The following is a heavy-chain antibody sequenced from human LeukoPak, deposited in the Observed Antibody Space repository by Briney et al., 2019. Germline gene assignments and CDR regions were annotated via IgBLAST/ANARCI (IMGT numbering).Heavy chain of an antibody. J-gene: IGHJ4*02. D-gene: IGHD6-25*01. CDR1: GYTFTNYH. CDR3: ARTTSFTASGYDY. CDR2: MNPNNGDS. Sequence: ASVKVSCKASGYTFTNYHINWVRQAPGQGLEWMGWMNPNNGDSGYAQKFQGRVTITRDTSISTSYMELRSLMSDDTAVYSCARTTSFTASGYDYWGQGTLVTVSS. V-gene: IGHV1-8*03.